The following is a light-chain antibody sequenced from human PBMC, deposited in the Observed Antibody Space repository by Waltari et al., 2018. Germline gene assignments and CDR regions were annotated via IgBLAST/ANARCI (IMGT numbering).Light chain of an antibody. CDR3: QQSYSTPH. CDR2: AAS. V-gene: IGKV1-39*01. CDR1: QSISSY. J-gene: IGKJ3*01. Sequence: DIQMTQSPSSLSASVGDRVTITCRASQSISSYLNWYQQRPGKAPKLLIYAASSLQSGVPSRFSGRGSGTDFTPTISSLQPEDFATYYCQQSYSTPHFGPGTKVDIK.